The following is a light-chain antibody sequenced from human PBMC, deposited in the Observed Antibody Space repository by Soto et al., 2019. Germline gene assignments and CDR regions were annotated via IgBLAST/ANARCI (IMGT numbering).Light chain of an antibody. J-gene: IGKJ2*02. V-gene: IGKV3-15*01. Sequence: EIVLTQSPGTLSLSPGERATLFCRASQSVSRFLAWYQQRPGQAPRLLIYDTSTRATGVPARFSGSGSGTEFSLNRRSLQSEDFAVYYCQQYDNWPPCTFGQGTKLEVK. CDR3: QQYDNWPPCT. CDR2: DTS. CDR1: QSVSRF.